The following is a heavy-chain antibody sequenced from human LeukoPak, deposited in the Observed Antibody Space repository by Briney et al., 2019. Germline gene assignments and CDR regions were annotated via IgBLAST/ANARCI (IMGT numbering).Heavy chain of an antibody. Sequence: PGRSLRLSCSASGFTFRNYGMYWVRKAPGKGLEWVAVIWYDGSNKYYTDSVKGRFTISRDNPKNTLYLEMNSLRVEDTAAYYCASYRGNPARARDYWGQGTRVTVSS. CDR2: IWYDGSNK. J-gene: IGHJ4*02. CDR3: ASYRGNPARARDY. CDR1: GFTFRNYG. D-gene: IGHD4-23*01. V-gene: IGHV3-33*01.